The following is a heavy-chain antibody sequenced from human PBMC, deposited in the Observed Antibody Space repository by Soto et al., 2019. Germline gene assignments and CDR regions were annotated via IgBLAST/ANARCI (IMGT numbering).Heavy chain of an antibody. CDR3: AKVESYYDSSGYSDY. J-gene: IGHJ4*02. Sequence: PGGSLRLSCAASGFTFSSYAMSWVRQAPGKGLEWVSAISGSGGSTYYADSVKGRFTISRDNSKNTLYQQMNSLRAEDTAVYYCAKVESYYDSSGYSDYWGQGTLVTVSS. CDR2: ISGSGGST. D-gene: IGHD3-22*01. V-gene: IGHV3-23*01. CDR1: GFTFSSYA.